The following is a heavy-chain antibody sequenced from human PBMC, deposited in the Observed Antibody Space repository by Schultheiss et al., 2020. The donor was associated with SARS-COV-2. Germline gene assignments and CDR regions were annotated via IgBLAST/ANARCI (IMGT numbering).Heavy chain of an antibody. Sequence: GGSLRLSCAASGFTFSSYAMSWVRQAPGKGLEWVSAISGSGGSTYYADSVKGRFTISRDNAKNSLYLQMNSLRAEDTAVYYCARFYGDYVDYWGQGTLVTVSS. J-gene: IGHJ4*02. V-gene: IGHV3-23*01. D-gene: IGHD4-17*01. CDR2: ISGSGGST. CDR1: GFTFSSYA. CDR3: ARFYGDYVDY.